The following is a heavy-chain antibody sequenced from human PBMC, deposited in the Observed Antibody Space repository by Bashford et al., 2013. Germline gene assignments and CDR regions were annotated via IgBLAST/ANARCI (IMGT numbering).Heavy chain of an antibody. D-gene: IGHD1-1*01. CDR3: AKDARAGTLDYYYGLDV. Sequence: VRQAPGKGLEWVSSISGSDGRTYYADSVKGRFTTSRDNSKSTVYLQVNSLRPEDTGVYYCAKDARAGTLDYYYGLDVWGQGTAVTVSS. V-gene: IGHV3-23*01. J-gene: IGHJ6*02. CDR2: ISGSDGRT.